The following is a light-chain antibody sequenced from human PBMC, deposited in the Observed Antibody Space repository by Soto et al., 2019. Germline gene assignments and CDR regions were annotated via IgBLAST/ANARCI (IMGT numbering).Light chain of an antibody. J-gene: IGKJ2*01. CDR1: QTINTY. CDR3: QQGSSAPFT. V-gene: IGKV1-39*01. CDR2: AAS. Sequence: DIQVTQSPSSLSASVGDRVTITCRTSQTINTYLNWYQQQPGKAPKLLIFAASTLHSGVPSRFSGSGSGTDFTLTITSLQPEDFATHYCQQGSSAPFTFGPGTQLEV.